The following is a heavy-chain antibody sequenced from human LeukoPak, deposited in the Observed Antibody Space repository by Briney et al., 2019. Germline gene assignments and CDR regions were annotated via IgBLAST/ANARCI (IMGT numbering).Heavy chain of an antibody. Sequence: GASVKVSCKASGYTFADYYIQWVRRSPGQGLEWMGWIDPNTGDTKFAQKFQGRVTMARDSAITTVYMDLSSLRYEDTAVYYCARGQADGYAFDYWGQGTLVAVS. J-gene: IGHJ4*02. CDR3: ARGQADGYAFDY. CDR1: GYTFADYY. D-gene: IGHD5-24*01. V-gene: IGHV1-2*02. CDR2: IDPNTGDT.